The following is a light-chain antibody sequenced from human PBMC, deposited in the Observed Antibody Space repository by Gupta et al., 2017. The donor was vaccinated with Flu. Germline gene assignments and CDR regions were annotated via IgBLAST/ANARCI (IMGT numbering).Light chain of an antibody. V-gene: IGLV2-14*01. J-gene: IGLJ1*01. CDR2: DVS. Sequence: QSALTQPASVSGSPGQSITLSCTGTSSDVGGYNYVSWYQHHPGKAPALIMCDVSSRPSGISSRFSGSKSGNTASLTISGLQAEDEADYYCCSYTPAGTYVFGSGTTVTAL. CDR1: SSDVGGYNY. CDR3: CSYTPAGTYV.